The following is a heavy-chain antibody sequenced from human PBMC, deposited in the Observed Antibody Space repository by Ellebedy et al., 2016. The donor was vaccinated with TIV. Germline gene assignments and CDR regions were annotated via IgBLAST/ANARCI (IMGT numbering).Heavy chain of an antibody. V-gene: IGHV3-23*01. CDR1: GFQFSSND. CDR3: AKERDCSDVSCYAGLGNWFDS. D-gene: IGHD2-15*01. Sequence: GGSLRLSXVASGFQFSSNDMSWVRQAPGKGLEWVSGISGYDGSISYAGSVKGRFTISRDNSKNTLFLQMNSLRADDTAIYYCAKERDCSDVSCYAGLGNWFDSWGQGTLVTVSS. J-gene: IGHJ5*01. CDR2: ISGYDGSI.